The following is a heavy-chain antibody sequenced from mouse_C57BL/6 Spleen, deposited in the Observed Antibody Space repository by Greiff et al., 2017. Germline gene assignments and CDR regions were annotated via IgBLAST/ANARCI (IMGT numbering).Heavy chain of an antibody. CDR2: IYPGDGDT. CDR1: GYAFSSSW. J-gene: IGHJ1*03. D-gene: IGHD2-5*01. Sequence: QVQLKESGPELVKPGASVKISCKASGYAFSSSWMNWVKQRPGKGLEWIGRIYPGDGDTNYNGKFKGKATLTADKSSSTAYMQLSSLTSEDSAVYFCAREAYSNYGYFDVWGTGTTVTVSS. V-gene: IGHV1-82*01. CDR3: AREAYSNYGYFDV.